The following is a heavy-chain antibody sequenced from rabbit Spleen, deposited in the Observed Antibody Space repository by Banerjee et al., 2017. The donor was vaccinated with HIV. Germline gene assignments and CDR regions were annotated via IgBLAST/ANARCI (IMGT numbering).Heavy chain of an antibody. D-gene: IGHD1-1*01. CDR1: GFDFGSYG. V-gene: IGHV1S47*01. CDR2: IDPVFGSA. CDR3: ASGYSDIYFDL. Sequence: QEQLVESGGGLVQPEGSLTLTCKASGFDFGSYGMCWVRQAPGKGPEWIGYIDPVFGSAYYASWVNGRFSISRENTQNTVSLQLTSLTAADTATYFCASGYSDIYFDLWGPGTLVTVS. J-gene: IGHJ4*01.